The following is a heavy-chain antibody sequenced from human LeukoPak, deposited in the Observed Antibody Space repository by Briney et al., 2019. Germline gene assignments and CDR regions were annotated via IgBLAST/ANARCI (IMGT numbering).Heavy chain of an antibody. D-gene: IGHD3-10*01. V-gene: IGHV4-59*01. CDR2: IYYSGST. J-gene: IGHJ4*02. CDR3: ARVLTYGSRTYYFDY. CDR1: GGSISGYY. Sequence: SETLSLTYTVSGGSISGYYWSWIRQPPGKGLEWIGYIYYSGSTNYNPSLKSRVTISLDTSKNQFSLKLSSVTAADTAVYYCARVLTYGSRTYYFDYWGQGTLVTVSS.